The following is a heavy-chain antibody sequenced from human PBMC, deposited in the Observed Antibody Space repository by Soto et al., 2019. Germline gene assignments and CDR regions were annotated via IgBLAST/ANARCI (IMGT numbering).Heavy chain of an antibody. CDR2: TYYRSKWYD. CDR3: ARTTVAGTHRHLDY. V-gene: IGHV6-1*01. J-gene: IGHJ4*02. Sequence: LSRSGEISVESVSRNSASWTWIRKSPWRGLEWLGRTYYRSKWYDDYAVSVKSRMTINPDTSKNPFSLQLNSVTPDDTAVYYSARTTVAGTHRHLDYWGQGTLVTVPS. CDR1: VESVSRNSAS. D-gene: IGHD6-13*01.